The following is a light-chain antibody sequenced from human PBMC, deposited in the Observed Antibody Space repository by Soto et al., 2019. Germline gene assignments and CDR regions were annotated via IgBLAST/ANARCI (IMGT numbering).Light chain of an antibody. J-gene: IGKJ1*01. CDR2: GAS. V-gene: IGKV3-20*01. Sequence: IGVKKSPGALSLSPGERATLSCRASQSVSNNYLAWYQQKPGQAPRLLIYGASNRATGIPDRFSGSGSGTDFTLTISRLEPEDFAVYYCQHYGSSGTFGQGTKVDIK. CDR1: QSVSNNY. CDR3: QHYGSSGT.